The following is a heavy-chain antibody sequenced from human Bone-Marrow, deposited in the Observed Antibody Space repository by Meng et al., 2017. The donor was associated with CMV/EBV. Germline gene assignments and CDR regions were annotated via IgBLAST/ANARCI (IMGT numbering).Heavy chain of an antibody. CDR3: ARESYSNYDIY. V-gene: IGHV4-34*01. Sequence: SETLSLTCAVYGGSFSGYYWSWIRQPPGKGLEWIGEINHSGSTNYNPSLKSRVTISVDTSKNQFSLKLSSVTAADTAVHYCARESYSNYDIYWGQGTLVTVSS. CDR1: GGSFSGYY. D-gene: IGHD4-11*01. CDR2: INHSGST. J-gene: IGHJ4*02.